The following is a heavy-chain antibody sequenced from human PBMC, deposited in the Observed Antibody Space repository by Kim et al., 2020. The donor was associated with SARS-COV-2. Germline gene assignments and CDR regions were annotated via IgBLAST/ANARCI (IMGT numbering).Heavy chain of an antibody. Sequence: GGSLRLSCAASGFTFSSYGMHWVRQAPGKGLEWVAVISYDGSNKYYADSVKGRFTISRDNSKNTLYLQMNSLRAEDTAVYYCAKDLGKSLKPRYGVSRPNWFDPWGQGTLVTVSS. J-gene: IGHJ5*02. CDR1: GFTFSSYG. V-gene: IGHV3-30*18. D-gene: IGHD4-17*01. CDR3: AKDLGKSLKPRYGVSRPNWFDP. CDR2: ISYDGSNK.